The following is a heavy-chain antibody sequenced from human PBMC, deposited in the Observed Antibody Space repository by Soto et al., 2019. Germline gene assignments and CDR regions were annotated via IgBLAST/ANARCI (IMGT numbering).Heavy chain of an antibody. Sequence: PSETLSLTCNVSGGSISSSRSCWARIRQPPGKGLEWIANIFYSGSTYYNPSLARRVTVSVDTSKNQFSLKLSSVTAADTAVYYCAREPTTPDIVLWFDPWGQGTLVTVSS. V-gene: IGHV4-39*02. J-gene: IGHJ5*02. CDR1: GGSISSSRSC. D-gene: IGHD2-15*01. CDR3: AREPTTPDIVLWFDP. CDR2: IFYSGST.